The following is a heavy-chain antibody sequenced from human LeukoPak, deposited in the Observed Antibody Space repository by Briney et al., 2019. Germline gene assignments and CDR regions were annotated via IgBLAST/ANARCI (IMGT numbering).Heavy chain of an antibody. D-gene: IGHD5-12*01. CDR1: GGSISSSSYY. CDR2: IYYSGST. V-gene: IGHV4-39*01. J-gene: IGHJ5*02. Sequence: KPSETLSLTCTVSGGSISSSSYYWGWIRQPPGKGLEWIGSIYYSGSTYYNPSLKSRVTISVDTSKNQFSLKLSSVTAADTAVYYCARRYGRYSGYNWFDPWGQGTLVTVSS. CDR3: ARRYGRYSGYNWFDP.